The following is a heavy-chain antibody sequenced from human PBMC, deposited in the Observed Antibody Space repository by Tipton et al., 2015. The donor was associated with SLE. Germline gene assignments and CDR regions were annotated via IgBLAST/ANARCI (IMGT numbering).Heavy chain of an antibody. CDR1: GGPITNHY. Sequence: TLSLTCTVSGGPITNHYWGWIRQPPGKGVEWIGSVYYSVHTYYNPPLKSRGSISVDTSKNQFSLKLTSLTAADTALYYCARNKAVAGTVIEYWGPGTLVTVSS. CDR3: ARNKAVAGTVIEY. V-gene: IGHV4-39*07. CDR2: VYYSVHT. D-gene: IGHD6-19*01. J-gene: IGHJ4*02.